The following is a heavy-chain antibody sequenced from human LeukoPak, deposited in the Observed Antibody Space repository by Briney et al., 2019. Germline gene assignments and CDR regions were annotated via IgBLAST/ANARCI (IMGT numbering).Heavy chain of an antibody. CDR2: IYSGGSA. CDR1: SGSFSDYC. Sequence: PSETPSLTCAVYSGSFSDYCWSGIRQPPGGGLEWMGEIYSGGSANYNPSLKSRLAIPVDTSKSQFSLKLSSLTAADTAVYFCARGVVDYSTRSGYFSHWGQGTLVAVSS. D-gene: IGHD3-22*01. CDR3: ARGVVDYSTRSGYFSH. J-gene: IGHJ4*02. V-gene: IGHV4-34*01.